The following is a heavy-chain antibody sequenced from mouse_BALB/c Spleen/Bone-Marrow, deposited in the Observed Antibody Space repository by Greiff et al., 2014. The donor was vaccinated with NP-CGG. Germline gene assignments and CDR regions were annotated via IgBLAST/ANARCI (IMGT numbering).Heavy chain of an antibody. D-gene: IGHD4-1*01. CDR3: ALGLPYFDY. CDR2: IHPNSGNT. V-gene: IGHV1S130*01. CDR1: GYTFTSSW. Sequence: SGSVLVRPGVSVKLSRKASGYTFTSSWMHWAKQRPGQGLEWIGEIHPNSGNTNYNEKFKGKATLTVDTSSSTAYVDLNSLTSEDSAVYYCALGLPYFDYWGQGTTLTVSS. J-gene: IGHJ2*01.